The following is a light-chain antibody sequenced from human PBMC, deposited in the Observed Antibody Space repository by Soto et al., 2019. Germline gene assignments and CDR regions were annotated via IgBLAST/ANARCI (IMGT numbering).Light chain of an antibody. J-gene: IGLJ1*01. CDR3: AAWDDSLNGLYV. CDR2: SNN. V-gene: IGLV1-44*01. CDR1: SSNIGSNT. Sequence: QSALTQPPSASGTPGRRVTISCSGSSSNIGSNTVNWYQQLPGTAPKLLIYSNNQRPSGVPDRFSGSKSGTSASLAISGLQSEVEAYYYCAAWDDSLNGLYVVGTGTKVTV.